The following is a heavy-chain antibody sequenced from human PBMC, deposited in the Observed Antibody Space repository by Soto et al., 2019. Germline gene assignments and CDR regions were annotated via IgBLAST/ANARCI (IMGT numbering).Heavy chain of an antibody. V-gene: IGHV4-61*01. J-gene: IGHJ6*02. Sequence: SETLSLTCTVSGGSVSSGSYYWSWIWQPPGKGLEWIGYIYYSGGTNYNPSLKSRVTISVDRSKNQFSLKLTSVTAADTAVYYCARDNGYYGSGRTEEYNGMDVWGQGTTVTVSS. CDR1: GGSVSSGSYY. D-gene: IGHD3-10*01. CDR3: ARDNGYYGSGRTEEYNGMDV. CDR2: IYYSGGT.